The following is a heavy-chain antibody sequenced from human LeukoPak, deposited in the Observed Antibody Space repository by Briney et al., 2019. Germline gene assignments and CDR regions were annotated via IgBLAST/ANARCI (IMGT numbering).Heavy chain of an antibody. CDR3: ASGVVQIPVR. CDR1: GGSISSSSYY. Sequence: SETLSLTCTVSGGSISSSSYYWGWIRQPPGKGLEWIGSIYYSGSTYYNPSLKSRVTISVDTSRNQFSLKLSSVTAADTAVYYCASGVVQIPVRWGQGTLVTVSS. J-gene: IGHJ4*02. CDR2: IYYSGST. V-gene: IGHV4-39*01. D-gene: IGHD3-3*01.